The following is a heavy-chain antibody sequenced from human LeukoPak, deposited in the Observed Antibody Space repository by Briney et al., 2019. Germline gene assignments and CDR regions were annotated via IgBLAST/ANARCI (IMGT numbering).Heavy chain of an antibody. CDR2: INGDGSST. CDR1: GFTFSNYW. J-gene: IGHJ4*02. CDR3: ARDVQAGPGY. V-gene: IGHV3-74*01. D-gene: IGHD6-19*01. Sequence: GGSLRLSCAASGFTFSNYWMHWVRQAPGKGLVWVSRINGDGSSTTYADSVKGRFTISRDNAKNTLYLQMNSLKAEDTAVYYCARDVQAGPGYWGQGSLVTVSS.